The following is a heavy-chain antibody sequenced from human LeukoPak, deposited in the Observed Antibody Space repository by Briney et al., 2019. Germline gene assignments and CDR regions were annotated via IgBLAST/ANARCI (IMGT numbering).Heavy chain of an antibody. CDR3: ARDGRTIFGVVNY. J-gene: IGHJ4*02. V-gene: IGHV3-48*01. D-gene: IGHD3-3*01. CDR1: GFTFSSYS. Sequence: PGGSLRLSCAASGFTFSSYSMNWVRQAPGKGLEGVSYISSSSSTIYYADSVKGRFTISRDNAKNSLYLQMNSLRAEDTAVYYCARDGRTIFGVVNYWGQGTLVTVSS. CDR2: ISSSSSTI.